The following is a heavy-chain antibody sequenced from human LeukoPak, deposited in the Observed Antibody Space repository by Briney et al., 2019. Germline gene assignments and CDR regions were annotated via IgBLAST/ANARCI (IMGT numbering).Heavy chain of an antibody. J-gene: IGHJ4*02. CDR1: GFTFSSYS. D-gene: IGHD3-10*01. CDR3: ARGGLDYYGSGSYYRHFDY. CDR2: ISSSSSYI. Sequence: PGGSLRLSCAASGFTFSSYSVNWVRQAPGKGLEWVSSISSSSSYIYYADSVKGRFTISRDNAKNSLYLQMNSLRAEDTAVYYCARGGLDYYGSGSYYRHFDYWGQGTLVTVSS. V-gene: IGHV3-21*01.